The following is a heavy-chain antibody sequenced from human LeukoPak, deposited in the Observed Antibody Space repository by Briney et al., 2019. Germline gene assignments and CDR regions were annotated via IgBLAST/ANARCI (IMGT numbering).Heavy chain of an antibody. Sequence: SETPSLTCAVYGGSFSGYYWSWIRQPPGKGLEWIGEINHSGSTNYNPSLKSRVTISVDTSKNQFSLKLSSVTAADTAVYYCARDLIVVVPAANIDYYYGMDVWGQGTTVTVSS. D-gene: IGHD2-2*01. J-gene: IGHJ6*02. V-gene: IGHV4-34*01. CDR1: GGSFSGYY. CDR3: ARDLIVVVPAANIDYYYGMDV. CDR2: INHSGST.